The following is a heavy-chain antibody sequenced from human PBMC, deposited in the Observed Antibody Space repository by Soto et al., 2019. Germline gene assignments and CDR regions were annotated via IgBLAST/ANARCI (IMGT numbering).Heavy chain of an antibody. CDR1: GFTFSSYG. CDR2: ISYDGSNK. Sequence: QVQLVESGGGMVQPGRSLRLSCAASGFTFSSYGMHWVRQAPGKGLEWVAVISYDGSNKYYADSVKGRFTISRDNSKNTLYLQMNSLRAEDTAVYYCAKDLAAYGDYIYWGQGTLVTVSS. CDR3: AKDLAAYGDYIY. V-gene: IGHV3-30*18. D-gene: IGHD4-17*01. J-gene: IGHJ4*02.